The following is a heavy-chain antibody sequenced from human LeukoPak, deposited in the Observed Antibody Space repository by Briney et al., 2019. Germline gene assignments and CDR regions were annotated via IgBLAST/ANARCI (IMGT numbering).Heavy chain of an antibody. CDR3: ARGAAGTIPDYYYFGMDV. V-gene: IGHV5-51*01. CDR1: GYRFTDYW. D-gene: IGHD1-7*01. Sequence: GESLKISCKGSGYRFTDYWIGWVRQMPGKGLEWMGIIYPGDSDTRYSPSFQGQVTISADKSINTAHLQWSSQKASDTAMYYCARGAAGTIPDYYYFGMDVWGQGTTVTVSS. CDR2: IYPGDSDT. J-gene: IGHJ6*02.